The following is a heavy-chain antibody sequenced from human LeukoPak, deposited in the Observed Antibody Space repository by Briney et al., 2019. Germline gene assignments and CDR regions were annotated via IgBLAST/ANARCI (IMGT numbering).Heavy chain of an antibody. CDR3: ARSSSGWYSSDY. V-gene: IGHV4-31*03. Sequence: SQTLSLTCTVSGGPISSGGYYWRWIRQHPAKGLEWIGYIYYSGSTYYIASLKSRVTISVDTAKDQFSLMLSSVTAADTAVYYCARSSSGWYSSDYWGQGTLVTVSS. CDR1: GGPISSGGYY. CDR2: IYYSGST. J-gene: IGHJ4*02. D-gene: IGHD6-19*01.